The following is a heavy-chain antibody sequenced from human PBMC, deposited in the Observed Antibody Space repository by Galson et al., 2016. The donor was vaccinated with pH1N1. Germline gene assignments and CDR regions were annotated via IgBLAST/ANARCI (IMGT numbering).Heavy chain of an antibody. Sequence: QSGAEVKKPGESLKISCKASGYRFTTYWIAWVRQEPGKGLEWVGVVNPGGSTIRYSPPFQGQVTISSDKSINSAYLRWSSLKASDTATYYCARQDDFGDYRGNAFDTWGQGTRVIVSS. V-gene: IGHV5-51*01. CDR2: VNPGGSTI. J-gene: IGHJ3*02. CDR3: ARQDDFGDYRGNAFDT. D-gene: IGHD4-17*01. CDR1: GYRFTTYW.